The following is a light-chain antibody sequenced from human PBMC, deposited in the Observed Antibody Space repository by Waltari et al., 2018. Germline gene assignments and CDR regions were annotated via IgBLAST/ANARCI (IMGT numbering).Light chain of an antibody. CDR3: QVWASTTDHSYV. CDR1: NMGGKS. J-gene: IGLJ1*01. Sequence: YVLTQPPSVSVAPGQTATITCGGDNMGGKSVHWYQQKPGQAPVMVVYDDSDRPSGIPERFSGSNSGNTATLTISRVEAGDEADYYCQVWASTTDHSYVFGTGTKVTVL. V-gene: IGLV3-21*02. CDR2: DDS.